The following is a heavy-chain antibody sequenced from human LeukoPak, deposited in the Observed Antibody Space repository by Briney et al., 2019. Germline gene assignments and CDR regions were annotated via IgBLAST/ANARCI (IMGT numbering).Heavy chain of an antibody. J-gene: IGHJ4*02. CDR1: GFTFSSYA. CDR2: ISDSGGST. V-gene: IGHV3-23*01. CDR3: AKETYSSGWYPYFDY. Sequence: GGSLRPSCVASGFTFSSYAMSWVRQAPGKGLEWVSGISDSGGSTYYADSVKGRFTISRDNSKNTLFLQMNSLRAEDTAVYYCAKETYSSGWYPYFDYWGQGTLVTVSS. D-gene: IGHD6-19*01.